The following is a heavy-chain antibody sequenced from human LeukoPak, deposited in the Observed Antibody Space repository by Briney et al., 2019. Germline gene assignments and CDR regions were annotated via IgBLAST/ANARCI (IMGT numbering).Heavy chain of an antibody. CDR3: ARVGNYGSGSYYWAGS. Sequence: PGGSLRLSCAASGFTFSSYTMHWVRQAPGKGLEYVSAISSNGGSTYYANSVKGRFTISRDNSKNTLYLQMGSLRAEDMAVYYCARVGNYGSGSYYWAGSWGQGTLVTVSS. V-gene: IGHV3-64*01. D-gene: IGHD3-10*01. J-gene: IGHJ5*02. CDR2: ISSNGGST. CDR1: GFTFSSYT.